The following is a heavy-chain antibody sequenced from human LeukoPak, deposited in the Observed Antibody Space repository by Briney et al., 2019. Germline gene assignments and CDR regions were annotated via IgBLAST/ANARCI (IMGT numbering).Heavy chain of an antibody. V-gene: IGHV3-21*01. J-gene: IGHJ4*02. CDR2: ISSSSSYI. D-gene: IGHD2-2*01. CDR3: AREPRIVVVVPAAHFDY. Sequence: GGSLRLSCAASGFTFSSYSMNWVRQAPGKGLEWVSSISSSSSYIYYADSVKGRFTISRDNAKNSLYLQMNSLRAEDTAVYYCAREPRIVVVVPAAHFDYWGQGTLVTVSS. CDR1: GFTFSSYS.